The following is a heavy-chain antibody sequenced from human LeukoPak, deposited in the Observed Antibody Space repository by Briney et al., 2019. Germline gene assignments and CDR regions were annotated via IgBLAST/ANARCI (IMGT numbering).Heavy chain of an antibody. D-gene: IGHD5-12*01. CDR1: GYTFTSYG. Sequence: GASVKVSFKASGYTFTSYGISWVRQAPRQGPEWVGWISAYNGNTNYAQKLQGRVTMTTDTSTSTAYMELRSLRSDDTAVYYCARGYSGYETFQDWYFDLWGRGTLVTVSS. V-gene: IGHV1-18*01. J-gene: IGHJ2*01. CDR2: ISAYNGNT. CDR3: ARGYSGYETFQDWYFDL.